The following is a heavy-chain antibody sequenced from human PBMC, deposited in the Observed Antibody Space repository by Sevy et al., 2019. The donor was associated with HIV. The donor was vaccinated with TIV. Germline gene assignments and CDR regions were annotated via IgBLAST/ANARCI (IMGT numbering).Heavy chain of an antibody. Sequence: GGSLRLSCAASGFTFSTYSMNWVRQAPGKGLEWVSYISRSSRTIYYADSVEGRFTISRDNAKNSLSLQINSLRADDTAGYYCARAYSGGWPQGAWTDYWGQGTLVTVSS. CDR1: GFTFSTYS. D-gene: IGHD6-19*01. CDR2: ISRSSRTI. CDR3: ARAYSGGWPQGAWTDY. V-gene: IGHV3-48*01. J-gene: IGHJ4*02.